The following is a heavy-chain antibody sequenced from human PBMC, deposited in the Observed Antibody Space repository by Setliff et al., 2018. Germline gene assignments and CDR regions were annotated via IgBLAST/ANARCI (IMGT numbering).Heavy chain of an antibody. CDR2: IYYSGSP. CDR3: ARTQGEQQLTHPSYYYYH. V-gene: IGHV4-59*01. D-gene: IGHD6-13*01. CDR1: SGSISSDY. J-gene: IGHJ6*03. Sequence: SETLSLTCTVSSGSISSDYWSWVRQPQGKGLEWIGYIYYSGSPNYNPSLKSRVTISLDTSKNQFSLRLTSVTAADTAAYYCARTQGEQQLTHPSYYYYH.